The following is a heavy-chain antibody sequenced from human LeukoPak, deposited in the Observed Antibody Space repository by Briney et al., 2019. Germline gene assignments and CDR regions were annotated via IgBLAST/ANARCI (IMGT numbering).Heavy chain of an antibody. CDR1: GGSFSGYY. D-gene: IGHD6-13*01. CDR2: INHSGST. J-gene: IGHJ3*02. V-gene: IGHV4-34*01. Sequence: PSETLSLTCAVYGGSFSGYYWSWIRQPPGKGLEWIGEINHSGSTNYNPSLKSRVTISVDTSKNQFSLKLSSVTAADTAVYYCARAGYSITTIDALDIWGQGTMVTVSS. CDR3: ARAGYSITTIDALDI.